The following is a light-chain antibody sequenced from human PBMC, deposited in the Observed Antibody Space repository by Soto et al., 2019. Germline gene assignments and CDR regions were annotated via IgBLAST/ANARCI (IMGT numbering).Light chain of an antibody. CDR1: QSVSSSY. V-gene: IGKV3-20*01. CDR3: QQYGSSPWT. Sequence: EIALTQSPGTLSLSPGERATLSCRATQSVSSSYLAWYQQKPGQAPRLLIYGAYSRAIGIPDRFSGSGYGTDFTLTISRLEPEDFAVYYCQQYGSSPWTFGQGTKVDIK. J-gene: IGKJ1*01. CDR2: GAY.